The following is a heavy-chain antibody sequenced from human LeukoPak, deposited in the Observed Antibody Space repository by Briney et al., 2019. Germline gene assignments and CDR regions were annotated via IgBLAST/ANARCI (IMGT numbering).Heavy chain of an antibody. J-gene: IGHJ4*02. V-gene: IGHV4-4*07. CDR2: IFASGST. CDR3: ARVALCGDSSGYYYGDYFDY. Sequence: SESLSLTYTVSCPSISSYYGGSVRQPGGRGRGWILRIFASGSTNYNSPLKSRVTMSVDTSKNKFSLKLSVLTDADTAVYYCARVALCGDSSGYYYGDYFDYWGQGTLVTVSS. D-gene: IGHD3-22*01. CDR1: CPSISSYY.